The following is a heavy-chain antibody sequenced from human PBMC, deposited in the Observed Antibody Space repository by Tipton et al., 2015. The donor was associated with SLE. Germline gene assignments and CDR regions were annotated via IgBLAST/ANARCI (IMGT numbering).Heavy chain of an antibody. D-gene: IGHD3-16*01. Sequence: QSGAEVKKPGASVKVSCKASGYTFTSYCITWVRQAPGQGLEWMGWISGYNGNTNYAQKLQGGVTMTTDTSTSTVYMELRSLSSDDTAVYYCASLGDCDFYYFIDVLGKGTAVTVSS. CDR2: ISGYNGNT. CDR1: GYTFTSYC. V-gene: IGHV1-18*01. CDR3: ASLGDCDFYYFIDV. J-gene: IGHJ6*03.